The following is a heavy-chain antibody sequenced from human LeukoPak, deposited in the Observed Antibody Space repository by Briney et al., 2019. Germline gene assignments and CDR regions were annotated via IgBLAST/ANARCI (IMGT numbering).Heavy chain of an antibody. CDR2: ISHSGRT. CDR1: GGSFSGYF. V-gene: IGHV4-34*01. CDR3: ARGESTRKFDY. J-gene: IGHJ4*02. D-gene: IGHD1-1*01. Sequence: SETLSLTCAVYGGSFSGYFWMWIRQPPGKGLEWIGEISHSGRTTNSPSLKSRVTMSVDTSKNQFSLKLTSVTAADTAVYYCARGESTRKFDYWGQGTLVTVFS.